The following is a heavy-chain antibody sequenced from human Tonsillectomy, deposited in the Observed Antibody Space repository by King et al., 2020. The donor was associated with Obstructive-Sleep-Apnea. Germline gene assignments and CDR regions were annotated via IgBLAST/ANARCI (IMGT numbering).Heavy chain of an antibody. CDR1: GFTFSSSS. CDR3: ARDRRTGYGY. D-gene: IGHD3/OR15-3a*01. V-gene: IGHV3-48*01. CDR2: ISSSSSSI. Sequence: VQLVESGGGLVQPGGSLRLSCAASGFTFSSSSMNWVRQAPGKGLEWVSYISSSSSSIYYADSVKGRFTISRDNAKNSLYLQMNSLRAEDTAVYYCARDRRTGYGYWGQGTLVTVSS. J-gene: IGHJ4*02.